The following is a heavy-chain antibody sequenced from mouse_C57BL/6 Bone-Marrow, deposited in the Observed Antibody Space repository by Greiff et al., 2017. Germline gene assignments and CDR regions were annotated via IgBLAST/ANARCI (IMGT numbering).Heavy chain of an antibody. CDR1: GYAFTNYL. Sequence: QVHVKQSGAELVRPGTSVKVSCKASGYAFTNYLIEWVKQRPGQGLEWIGVINPGSGGTNYNEKFKGKATLTADKSSSTAYMQLSSLTSEDSAVYFCARGYDGYYGLDYWGQGTTLTVSS. CDR2: INPGSGGT. CDR3: ARGYDGYYGLDY. D-gene: IGHD2-3*01. V-gene: IGHV1-54*01. J-gene: IGHJ2*01.